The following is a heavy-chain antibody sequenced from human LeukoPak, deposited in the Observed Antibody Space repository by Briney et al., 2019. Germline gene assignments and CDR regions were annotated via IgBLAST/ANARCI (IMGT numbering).Heavy chain of an antibody. CDR1: GFTFSSHW. J-gene: IGHJ4*02. CDR3: ARHTFYRYDY. CDR2: IIQDGSET. Sequence: GGSLRLSCAASGFTFSSHWMTWVRQAPGKGLEWVANIIQDGSETYYVDSVKGRFTVSRDNAKNSLFLQMTSLRAEDTAVYYCARHTFYRYDYWGQGALVTVSS. D-gene: IGHD3-16*01. V-gene: IGHV3-7*04.